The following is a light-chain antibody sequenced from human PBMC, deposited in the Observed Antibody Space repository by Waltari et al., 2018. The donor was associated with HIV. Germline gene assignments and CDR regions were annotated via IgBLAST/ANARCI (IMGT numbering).Light chain of an antibody. CDR2: DVT. CDR1: SSDIGGYVY. Sequence: QSALTQPASVSGSLGQSITFSCTGTSSDIGGYVYVSWYQQHPGEAPKIIIYDVTNRPSGISDRFSGSKSGDTASLTISGLQAEDEADYYCTSFTTTTAWVFGGGTKLTVL. J-gene: IGLJ3*02. CDR3: TSFTTTTAWV. V-gene: IGLV2-14*03.